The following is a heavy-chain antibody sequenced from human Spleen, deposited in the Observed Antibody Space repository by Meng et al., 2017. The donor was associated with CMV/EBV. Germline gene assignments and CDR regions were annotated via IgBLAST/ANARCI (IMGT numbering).Heavy chain of an antibody. J-gene: IGHJ4*02. Sequence: KVSGYSLTNAYNHWIQQAPGKRGEWMGRVGPEYGKAEYARKFKGGLTISADTTADTDYMELSSLRSEDTAIYFCAAHPLHSLAAGDYWGQGTLVTVSS. CDR3: AAHPLHSLAAGDY. D-gene: IGHD3-16*01. V-gene: IGHV1-69-2*01. CDR2: VGPEYGKA. CDR1: GYSLTNAY.